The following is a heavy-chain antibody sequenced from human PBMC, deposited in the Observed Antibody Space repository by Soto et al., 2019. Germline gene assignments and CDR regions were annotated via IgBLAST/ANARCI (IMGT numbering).Heavy chain of an antibody. CDR2: INPSGGTT. J-gene: IGHJ4*02. CDR1: GYTFTRYN. CDR3: ARVRGGGSEYFFDY. D-gene: IGHD2-15*01. V-gene: IGHV1-46*01. Sequence: GASVKVSFKASGYTFTRYNVHWVRQAPGQGLEWMAIINPSGGTTYYVQKFEGRVTSTTDTSTSTVYMELSSLRSDDTAVYYCARVRGGGSEYFFDYWGQGTLVTVSS.